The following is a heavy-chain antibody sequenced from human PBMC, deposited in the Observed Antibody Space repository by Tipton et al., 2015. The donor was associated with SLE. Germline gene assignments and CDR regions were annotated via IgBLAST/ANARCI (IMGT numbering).Heavy chain of an antibody. Sequence: TLSLTCTVSGGSISSGGYYWSWIRQPAGKGLEWIGYIYTTGSTNYNPSLKSRVTISVDTSKNQFSLKLSPVTAAGTAVYYCARDAGSWEPYFDHWGQGTLVTVSS. D-gene: IGHD6-13*01. J-gene: IGHJ4*02. V-gene: IGHV4-61*09. CDR1: GGSISSGGYY. CDR3: ARDAGSWEPYFDH. CDR2: IYTTGST.